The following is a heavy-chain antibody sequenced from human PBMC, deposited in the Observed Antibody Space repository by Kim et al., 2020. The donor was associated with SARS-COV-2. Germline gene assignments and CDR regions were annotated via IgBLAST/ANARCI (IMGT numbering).Heavy chain of an antibody. Sequence: GGSLRLSCAASGFIFSDHYMNWARQAPGKGLEWLSYISNKANTNTTAYIATVRGSFTIATGNSTNSLYLHMNNLDTADASFSVSVSGHLWISGCCVCVWG. D-gene: IGHD3-3*02. J-gene: IGHJ6*01. CDR2: ISNKANTNTT. CDR3: VSGHLWISGCCVCV. V-gene: IGHV3-72*01. CDR1: GFIFSDHY.